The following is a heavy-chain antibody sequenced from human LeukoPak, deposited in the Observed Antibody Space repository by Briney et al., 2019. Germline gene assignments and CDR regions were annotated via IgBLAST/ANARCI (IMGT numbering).Heavy chain of an antibody. V-gene: IGHV3-23*01. J-gene: IGHJ3*02. CDR3: AKDAHIVVVPAAPPGGFDI. Sequence: GGSLRLSCAASGFTFSSYAMSWVRQAPGKGLEWVSAISGSGGSTYYADSVKGRFTISRDNSKNTLYLQMNSLRAEDTAVYYCAKDAHIVVVPAAPPGGFDIWGQGTMVTVSS. CDR1: GFTFSSYA. D-gene: IGHD2-2*01. CDR2: ISGSGGST.